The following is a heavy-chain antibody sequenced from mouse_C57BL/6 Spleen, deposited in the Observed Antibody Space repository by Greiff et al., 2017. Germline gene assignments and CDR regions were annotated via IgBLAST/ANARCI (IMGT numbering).Heavy chain of an antibody. CDR1: GFNIKDYY. J-gene: IGHJ1*03. CDR3: APYYYGSSYWYFDV. V-gene: IGHV14-2*01. CDR2: IDPEDGET. D-gene: IGHD1-1*01. Sequence: VQLQQSGAELVKPGASVKLSCTASGFNIKDYYMHWVKQRTEQGLEWIGRIDPEDGETKYALKFQGKATITADTSSNTAYLQLSSLTSEDTAVYYCAPYYYGSSYWYFDVWGTGTTVTVSS.